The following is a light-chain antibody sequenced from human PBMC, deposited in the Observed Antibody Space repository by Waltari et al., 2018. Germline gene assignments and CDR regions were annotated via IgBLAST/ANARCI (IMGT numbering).Light chain of an antibody. V-gene: IGKV1-5*03. CDR2: KAS. J-gene: IGKJ1*01. CDR1: QSISSW. CDR3: QQYNSYWT. Sequence: DIQMTQSPSTLSASVGDRVTITCRASQSISSWLAWYQQKPGKAPKLLIYKASSLESGVPSRFSGCGSGTEFTLTISSLQPDDFATYYCQQYNSYWTFGQGTKVEIK.